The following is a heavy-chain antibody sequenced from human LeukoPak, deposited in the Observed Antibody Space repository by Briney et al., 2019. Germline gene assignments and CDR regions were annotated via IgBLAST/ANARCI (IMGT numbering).Heavy chain of an antibody. Sequence: QPGGSLRSPCPALGSSLATLALIGSRQPAGKGLKWASFVIGSGDTTHYADSVKGRFTISRDNSKNTLYLQMNSLRAEDTAVYYCAKDGGQVYAMFRDAFDIWGQGTMVTVSS. CDR3: AKDGGQVYAMFRDAFDI. CDR2: VIGSGDTT. V-gene: IGHV3-23*01. J-gene: IGHJ3*02. D-gene: IGHD2-8*01. CDR1: GSSLATLA.